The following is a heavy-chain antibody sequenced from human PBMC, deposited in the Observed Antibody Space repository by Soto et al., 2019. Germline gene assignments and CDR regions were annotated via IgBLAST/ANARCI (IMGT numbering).Heavy chain of an antibody. V-gene: IGHV1-69*12. D-gene: IGHD3-10*01. CDR3: ASDLLGFGYTYGDV. CDR1: GGTFSNYA. CDR2: IIPIDATV. Sequence: QVQLVQSGAEVKKPGSSVKVSCKASGGTFSNYALISWVRQAPGQGLEWMGGIIPIDATVNYAQKFQGRITSTEDESTTTAYMDLGSLRSEDTAVYYCASDLLGFGYTYGDVWGQGTTVTVSS. J-gene: IGHJ6*01.